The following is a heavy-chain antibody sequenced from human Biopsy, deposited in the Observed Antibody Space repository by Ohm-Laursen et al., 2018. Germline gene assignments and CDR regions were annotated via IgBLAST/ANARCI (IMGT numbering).Heavy chain of an antibody. CDR3: ARRLPLRGYAFDV. J-gene: IGHJ3*01. V-gene: IGHV4-39*01. D-gene: IGHD3-10*01. CDR2: IFYRGST. CDR1: GGSISNNNYY. Sequence: PPGTLSLTCTVSGGSISNNNYYWGWIRQPPGKGLEWIGSIFYRGSTHYKPSLKSRVNISVDTSKNQFSLKLNSVTATDTAVYYCARRLPLRGYAFDVWGQGTLVTVSS.